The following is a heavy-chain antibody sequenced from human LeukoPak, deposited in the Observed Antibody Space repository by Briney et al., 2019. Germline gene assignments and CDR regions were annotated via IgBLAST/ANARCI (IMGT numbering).Heavy chain of an antibody. CDR1: GFTFSSYS. D-gene: IGHD3-22*01. V-gene: IGHV3-21*01. CDR2: ISSSSSYI. Sequence: GGSLRLSCAASGFTFSSYSMNWVRQAPGKGLEWVSSISSSSSYIYYADSVKGRFTISRDNAKNSLYPQMNSLRAEDTAVYYCATETYYYGSSGYKARRPFGYWGQGTLVTVSS. CDR3: ATETYYYGSSGYKARRPFGY. J-gene: IGHJ4*02.